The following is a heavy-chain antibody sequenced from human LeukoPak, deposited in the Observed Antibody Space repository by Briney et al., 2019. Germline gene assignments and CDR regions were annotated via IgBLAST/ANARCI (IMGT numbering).Heavy chain of an antibody. D-gene: IGHD3-16*02. CDR1: GGSFSGYY. CDR3: ARDRTRYYYYYMDV. V-gene: IGHV4-34*01. J-gene: IGHJ6*03. CDR2: IYYSGST. Sequence: PSETLSLTCAVYGGSFSGYYWSWIRQPPGKGVELIGSIYYSGSTYYNPSLKSRVTISVDTSKNQFSLKLSSVTAADTAVYYCARDRTRYYYYYMDVWGKGTTVTVSS.